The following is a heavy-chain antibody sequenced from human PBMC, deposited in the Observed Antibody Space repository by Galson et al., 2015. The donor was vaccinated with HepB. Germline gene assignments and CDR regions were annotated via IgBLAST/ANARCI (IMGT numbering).Heavy chain of an antibody. CDR3: ATARRSGYLSDY. D-gene: IGHD3-3*01. CDR2: FDPEDGET. V-gene: IGHV1-24*01. J-gene: IGHJ4*02. CDR1: GYTLTELS. Sequence: SVKVSCKVSGYTLTELSMHWVRQAPGKGLEWMGGFDPEDGETIYAQKFQGRVTMTEDTSTDTAYMELSSLRSEDTAVYYCATARRSGYLSDYWGQGTLVTVSS.